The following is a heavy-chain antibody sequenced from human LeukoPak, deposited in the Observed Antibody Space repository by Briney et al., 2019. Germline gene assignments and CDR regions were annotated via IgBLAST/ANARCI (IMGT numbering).Heavy chain of an antibody. D-gene: IGHD1-26*01. CDR1: GYTFTGYY. J-gene: IGHJ6*02. Sequence: ASVKVSCKASGYTFTGYYMHWVRQAPGQGLEWMGWINPNSGGTNYAQKFQGRVTMTRDTSISTAYMELSRLGSDDTAVYYCAREDLVGATFYGMDVWGQGTTVTVSS. CDR3: AREDLVGATFYGMDV. V-gene: IGHV1-2*02. CDR2: INPNSGGT.